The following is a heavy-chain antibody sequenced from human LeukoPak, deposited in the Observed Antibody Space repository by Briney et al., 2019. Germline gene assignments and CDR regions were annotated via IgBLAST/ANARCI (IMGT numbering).Heavy chain of an antibody. CDR2: IYWDDDK. CDR3: AHSGKINWGSRSSIYFDY. V-gene: IGHV2-5*02. D-gene: IGHD7-27*01. CDR1: GFSLSTSGVG. Sequence: SGPTLVNPTQTLTLTCTFSGFSLSTSGVGVGWIRQPPGKALEWLALIYWDDDKRYSPSLKSRLTITKDTSKNQVVLTMTNMDPVDTATYYCAHSGKINWGSRSSIYFDYWGQGTLVTVSS. J-gene: IGHJ4*02.